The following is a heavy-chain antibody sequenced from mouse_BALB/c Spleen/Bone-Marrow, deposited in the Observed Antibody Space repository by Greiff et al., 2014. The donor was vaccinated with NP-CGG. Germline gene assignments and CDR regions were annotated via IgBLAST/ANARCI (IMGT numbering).Heavy chain of an antibody. CDR2: IDPENGDT. D-gene: IGHD2-14*01. J-gene: IGHJ4*01. CDR3: YARDYRYEGYAMDN. V-gene: IGHV14-4*02. Sequence: EVQLQQSGAELVRSGASVKLSCTASGFNIKDYYMYWVKQRPEQGLEWIGWIDPENGDTEYAPKFQGKPTMTADTSSNTAYLQLSSLTSEDTAIYYCYARDYRYEGYAMDNWGQGTSVTVSS. CDR1: GFNIKDYY.